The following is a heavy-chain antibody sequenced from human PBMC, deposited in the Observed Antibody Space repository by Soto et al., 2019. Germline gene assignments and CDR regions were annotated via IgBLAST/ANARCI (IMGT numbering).Heavy chain of an antibody. CDR2: ISATGGNT. V-gene: IGHV3-23*01. J-gene: IGHJ4*02. Sequence: EVQLLESGGGLLQPGGSLRLSCAASGFTFSTNDMSWVRQAPGKGLEWVSTISATGGNTYYVDSVKGRFTTSGDDSRNTLYLQMNSLRDADTGVYYCAEGGWLEYWGEGSLVTVSS. CDR1: GFTFSTND. D-gene: IGHD2-15*01. CDR3: AEGGWLEY.